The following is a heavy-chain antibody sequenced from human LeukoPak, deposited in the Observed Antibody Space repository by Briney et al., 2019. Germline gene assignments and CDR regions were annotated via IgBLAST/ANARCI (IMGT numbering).Heavy chain of an antibody. CDR3: ARDRGTYSGSYYDY. D-gene: IGHD1-26*01. J-gene: IGHJ4*02. CDR2: ISSSGSTI. CDR1: GFTFSSYE. V-gene: IGHV3-48*03. Sequence: GGSLRLSCAASGFTFSSYEMNWVRQAPGKGLEWVSYISSSGSTIYYADSVKGRFTISRDNAKNSLYLQMNSLRAEDTAVYCCARDRGTYSGSYYDYWGQGTLVTVSS.